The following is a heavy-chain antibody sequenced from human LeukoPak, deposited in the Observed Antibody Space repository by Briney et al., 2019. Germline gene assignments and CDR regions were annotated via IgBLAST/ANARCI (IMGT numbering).Heavy chain of an antibody. V-gene: IGHV4-59*08. Sequence: SETLSLTSTVSGGSISSYFWSWIRQPPGKGLEWSGYIYNSGSTNYNPSPKSRVTISVHTSKNQFSLKLSSVTAADTAVYYCARLGRAYSSSWGNWFDPWGQGTLVTVSS. D-gene: IGHD6-13*01. CDR3: ARLGRAYSSSWGNWFDP. CDR1: GGSISSYF. J-gene: IGHJ5*02. CDR2: IYNSGST.